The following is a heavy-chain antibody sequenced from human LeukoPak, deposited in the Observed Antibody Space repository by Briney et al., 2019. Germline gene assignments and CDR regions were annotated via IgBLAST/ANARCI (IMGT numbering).Heavy chain of an antibody. Sequence: SETLPLTCTVSGGSISSGSYYWSWIRQPAGKGLEWIGRIYTSGSTNYNPSLKSRVTISVDTSKNQFSLKLSSVTAADTAVYYCASGYSYGYSGWFDPWGQGTLVTVSS. CDR1: GGSISSGSYY. J-gene: IGHJ5*02. D-gene: IGHD5-18*01. V-gene: IGHV4-61*02. CDR3: ASGYSYGYSGWFDP. CDR2: IYTSGST.